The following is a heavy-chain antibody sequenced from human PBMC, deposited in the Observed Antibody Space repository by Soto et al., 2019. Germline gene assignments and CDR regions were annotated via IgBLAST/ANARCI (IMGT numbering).Heavy chain of an antibody. J-gene: IGHJ6*02. CDR3: ARDLLASLGVHYYYYGMDV. Sequence: ASVKVSCKASGYTFTSYAMHWVRQAPGQRLEWMGWINAGNGNTKYSQKFQGRVTITRDTSASTAYMELSSLTSEDTAVYYCARDLLASLGVHYYYYGMDVWGQGTTVTVSS. D-gene: IGHD2-8*01. V-gene: IGHV1-3*01. CDR2: INAGNGNT. CDR1: GYTFTSYA.